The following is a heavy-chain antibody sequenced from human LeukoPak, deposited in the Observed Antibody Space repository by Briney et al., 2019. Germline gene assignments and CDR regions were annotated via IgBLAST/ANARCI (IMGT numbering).Heavy chain of an antibody. J-gene: IGHJ4*02. D-gene: IGHD4-17*01. V-gene: IGHV4-31*03. Sequence: KSSETLSLTCTVSGDSISSGGYYWSWIRQHPGKGLEWIGYIYYSGSTYYNSSLKSRVTISVDTSKNQFSLKLSSVTAADTAVYYCARGDYGDYLTNNYFDCWGQGTLVTVSS. CDR1: GDSISSGGYY. CDR3: ARGDYGDYLTNNYFDC. CDR2: IYYSGST.